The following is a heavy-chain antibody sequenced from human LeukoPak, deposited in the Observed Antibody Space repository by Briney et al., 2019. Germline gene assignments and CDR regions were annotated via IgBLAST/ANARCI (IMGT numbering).Heavy chain of an antibody. J-gene: IGHJ6*03. Sequence: SETLSLTCTVSGGSISSYYWSWIRQPAGKGLEWIGRIYTSGNTNYNPSLKSRVTMSVDTSKNQFSLKLSSVTAADTAEYYCARVVAARPGDYYYYYYMDVWGKGTTVTVSS. V-gene: IGHV4-4*07. D-gene: IGHD6-6*01. CDR3: ARVVAARPGDYYYYYYMDV. CDR2: IYTSGNT. CDR1: GGSISSYY.